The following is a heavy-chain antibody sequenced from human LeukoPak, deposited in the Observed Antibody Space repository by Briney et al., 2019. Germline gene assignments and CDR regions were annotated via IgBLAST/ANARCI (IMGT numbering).Heavy chain of an antibody. J-gene: IGHJ4*02. CDR3: VCLGLGGLSLD. Sequence: GGSLRLSCAASGFTFSRYSMHWVRQAPGKGLVWVSHVNSDGSGTDYADSVKGRFTISRDNAKNTLYLQMNSLRVEDTAVYYCVCLGLGGLSLDWGQGTLVTVSS. V-gene: IGHV3-74*01. D-gene: IGHD3-16*01. CDR1: GFTFSRYS. CDR2: VNSDGSGT.